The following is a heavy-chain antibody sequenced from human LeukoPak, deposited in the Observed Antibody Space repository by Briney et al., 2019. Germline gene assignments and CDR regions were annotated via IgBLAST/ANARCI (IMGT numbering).Heavy chain of an antibody. CDR3: ARARGPRVSSSWGYFDY. Sequence: GGSLRLSCAASGFTFTDYYMSWIRQAPGKGLEWVSHISSSSSTIYYVDSVKGRFTISRDNSKNTLYLQMNSLRAEDTAVYYCARARGPRVSSSWGYFDYWGQGTLVTVSS. D-gene: IGHD6-13*01. J-gene: IGHJ4*02. CDR2: ISSSSSTI. CDR1: GFTFTDYY. V-gene: IGHV3-11*04.